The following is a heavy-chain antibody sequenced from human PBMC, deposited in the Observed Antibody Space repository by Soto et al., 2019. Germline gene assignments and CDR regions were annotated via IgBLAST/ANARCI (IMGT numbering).Heavy chain of an antibody. CDR3: ARHYSSSSTWFDP. J-gene: IGHJ5*02. D-gene: IGHD6-13*01. Sequence: SETLSLTCAVSDYSISSGYYWGWVRQPPGKGLEWIGSIYHSGNTHYNPSLRSRVTISVYTSKNQFSLKLTSVTAADTAVYYCARHYSSSSTWFDPWGQGTLVTVSS. CDR2: IYHSGNT. CDR1: DYSISSGYY. V-gene: IGHV4-38-2*01.